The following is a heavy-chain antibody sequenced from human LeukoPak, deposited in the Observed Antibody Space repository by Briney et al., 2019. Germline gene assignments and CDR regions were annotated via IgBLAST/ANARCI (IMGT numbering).Heavy chain of an antibody. CDR3: ARDSSGYFDY. CDR1: GGSISSGGYS. D-gene: IGHD3-22*01. CDR2: IYHSGST. V-gene: IGHV4-30-2*01. J-gene: IGHJ4*02. Sequence: SETLSLTCAVSGGSISSGGYSWSWIRQPPGKGLEWIGYIYHSGSTYYNPSLKSRVTISVDRSKNQFSLKLSSVTAADTAVYYCARDSSGYFDYWGQGTLVTVSS.